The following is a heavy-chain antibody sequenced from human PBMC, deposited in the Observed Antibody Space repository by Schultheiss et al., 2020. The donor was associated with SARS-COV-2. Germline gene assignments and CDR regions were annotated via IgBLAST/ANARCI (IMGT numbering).Heavy chain of an antibody. D-gene: IGHD3-22*01. CDR1: GYTFTSYV. CDR2: ISTYNANT. Sequence: GESLKISCKASGYTFTSYVISWVRQAPGQGLEWMGWISTYNANTNYAQKFQGRVTMTTDTSTSTAYMDLRSLRSDDTAVYYYARTVYDSSGYYSRYFDYWGQGTLVTVSS. V-gene: IGHV1-18*01. J-gene: IGHJ4*02. CDR3: ARTVYDSSGYYSRYFDY.